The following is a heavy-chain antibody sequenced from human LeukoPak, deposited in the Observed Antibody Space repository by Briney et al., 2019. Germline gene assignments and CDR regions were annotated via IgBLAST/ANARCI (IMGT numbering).Heavy chain of an antibody. CDR1: SGSIFSSNW. V-gene: IGHV4-4*02. D-gene: IGHD4-17*01. Sequence: PSETLSLTCAVSSGSIFSSNWWSWVRQPPGKGLEWIGQIFHSGSTSYSPSLKSRVTISVDKSKNQFSLRLTSVTAADTAVYYCAREDYGDYVDYWGQGTLVTVSS. CDR2: IFHSGST. CDR3: AREDYGDYVDY. J-gene: IGHJ4*02.